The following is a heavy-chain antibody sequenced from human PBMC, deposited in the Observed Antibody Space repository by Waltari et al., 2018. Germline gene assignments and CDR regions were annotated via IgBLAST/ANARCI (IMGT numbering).Heavy chain of an antibody. D-gene: IGHD2-21*01. J-gene: IGHJ6*02. Sequence: QVQLVQSGAEVKKPGASVKLSCKTSEYTFTSSYIHWVRQAPGQGLEWMGISNPSGGSTSYAQKFQGRVTMTRDTSTSTVYMELSSLRSDDTAVYYCALDTGALWMDVWGQGTTVTVSS. V-gene: IGHV1-46*01. CDR3: ALDTGALWMDV. CDR2: SNPSGGST. CDR1: EYTFTSSY.